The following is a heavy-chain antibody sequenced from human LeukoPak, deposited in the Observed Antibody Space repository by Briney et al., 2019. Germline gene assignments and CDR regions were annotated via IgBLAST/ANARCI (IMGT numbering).Heavy chain of an antibody. Sequence: GGSLRLSCAVSGFTVSSNYMNWVRQAPGKGLEWVSIVYSGGNTYYADSVKGRFTIYRDNPKNTLYLQMNSLRAEDTAVYYCARDDGAGGPFDYWGQGTLVSVCS. CDR2: VYSGGNT. V-gene: IGHV3-66*01. CDR3: ARDDGAGGPFDY. CDR1: GFTVSSNY. D-gene: IGHD3-10*01. J-gene: IGHJ4*02.